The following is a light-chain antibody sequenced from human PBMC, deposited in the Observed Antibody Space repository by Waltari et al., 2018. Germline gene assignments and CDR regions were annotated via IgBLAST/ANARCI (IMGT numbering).Light chain of an antibody. Sequence: QSALTQPASVSGSPGQSITISCTRTSRHIGSYNHVPWHQQHPGKAPQLILYGVNKRPSGVSNRFSGSKSGNTASLTISGLQAEDEADYYCSSYAGRDTYVVFGGGTKLTVL. V-gene: IGLV2-23*02. CDR1: SRHIGSYNH. CDR2: GVN. CDR3: SSYAGRDTYVV. J-gene: IGLJ2*01.